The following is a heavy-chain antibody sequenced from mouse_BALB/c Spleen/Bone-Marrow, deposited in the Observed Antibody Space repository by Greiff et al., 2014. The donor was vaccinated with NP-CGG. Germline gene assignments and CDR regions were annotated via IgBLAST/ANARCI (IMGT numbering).Heavy chain of an antibody. CDR1: GYSFTSYW. CDR2: IYPGNSDT. D-gene: IGHD2-1*01. V-gene: IGHV1-5*01. J-gene: IGHJ3*01. CDR3: TGYGNYVETSFAY. Sequence: VQLKESGTVLARPGASVKMSCKASGYSFTSYWMHWVKQRPGRGLEWIGAIYPGNSDTRYNQKFKGKAKLTAVTSASTAYMELSSLTNEDSAVYYCTGYGNYVETSFAYWGQGTLVTVSA.